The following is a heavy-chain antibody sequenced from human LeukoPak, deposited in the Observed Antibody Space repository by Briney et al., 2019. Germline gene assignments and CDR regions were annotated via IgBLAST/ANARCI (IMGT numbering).Heavy chain of an antibody. CDR3: SKGPHYYGSGSYSPPDY. CDR2: ISWNSGSR. V-gene: IGHV3-9*01. D-gene: IGHD3-10*01. Sequence: PGGSLRLSCAASGFTFDDYAMHWVRQAPGKGLEWVSGISWNSGSRGYADSVKGRFTISRDNAKNSLYLQMNSLRAEDTALYYCSKGPHYYGSGSYSPPDYWGQGTLVIVSS. CDR1: GFTFDDYA. J-gene: IGHJ4*02.